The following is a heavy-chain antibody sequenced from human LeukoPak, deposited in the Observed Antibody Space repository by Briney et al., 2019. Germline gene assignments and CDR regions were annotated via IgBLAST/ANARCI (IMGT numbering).Heavy chain of an antibody. CDR1: GFTVSSNS. V-gene: IGHV3-53*01. J-gene: IGHJ4*02. CDR2: IFSST. Sequence: GGSLRLSCTVSGFTVSSNSMSWVRQAPGKGLEWVSFIFSSTHYSDSVKGRFTISRDNSKNTLYLQMNSLRAADTAVYYGARRAGAYSHPYDYSGQGTPVTASS. CDR3: ARRAGAYSHPYDY. D-gene: IGHD4/OR15-4a*01.